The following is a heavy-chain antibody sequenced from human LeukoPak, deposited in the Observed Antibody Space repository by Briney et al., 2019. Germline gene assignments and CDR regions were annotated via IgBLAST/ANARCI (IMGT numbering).Heavy chain of an antibody. CDR1: GYTFTSYA. J-gene: IGHJ6*02. V-gene: IGHV7-4-1*02. CDR2: INTNTGNP. CDR3: AREGIQLWLPYYYGMDV. D-gene: IGHD5-18*01. Sequence: ASVKVSCTASGYTFTSYAMNWVRQAPGQGLEWMGWINTNTGNPTYAQGFTGRFVFSLDTSVSTAYLQISSLKAEDTAVYYCAREGIQLWLPYYYGMDVWGQGTTVTVSS.